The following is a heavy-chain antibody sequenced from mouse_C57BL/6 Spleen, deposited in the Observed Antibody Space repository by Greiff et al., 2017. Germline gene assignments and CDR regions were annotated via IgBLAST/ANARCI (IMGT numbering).Heavy chain of an antibody. Sequence: QVQLKESGAELAKPGASVKLSCKASGYTFTSYWMHWVKQRPGQGLEWIGYINPSSGYTKYNQKFKDKATLTADKSSSTAYMQLSILTYEDSAVYYCARCDYDDAMDYWGQGTSVTVSS. V-gene: IGHV1-7*01. J-gene: IGHJ4*01. CDR1: GYTFTSYW. CDR3: ARCDYDDAMDY. D-gene: IGHD2-4*01. CDR2: INPSSGYT.